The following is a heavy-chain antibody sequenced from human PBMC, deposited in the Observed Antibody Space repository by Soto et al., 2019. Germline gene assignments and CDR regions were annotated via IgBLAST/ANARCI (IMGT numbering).Heavy chain of an antibody. CDR1: GFSFSDYS. V-gene: IGHV3-21*01. Sequence: EVQLVESGGGLVKPGGSLRLSCAASGFSFSDYSMNWVRQAPGKGLEWVSSISGSTSYIYYADSLKGRFTVSRDNAEKSLYLQMNSLRAEDTAVYYCARDGAFCSGTGCRDYYHYVDFWGKGTTVTVSS. CDR2: ISGSTSYI. D-gene: IGHD2-2*01. J-gene: IGHJ6*03. CDR3: ARDGAFCSGTGCRDYYHYVDF.